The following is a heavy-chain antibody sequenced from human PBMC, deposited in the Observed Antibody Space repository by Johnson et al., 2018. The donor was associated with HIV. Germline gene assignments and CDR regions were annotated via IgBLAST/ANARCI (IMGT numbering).Heavy chain of an antibody. CDR3: ARERNMIVVDDDAFDS. J-gene: IGHJ3*02. Sequence: QEKLVESGGGVVQPGGSLRLSCAASGFTFRNYGMHWVRQAPGKGLEWVAFIRYDGSNKYSADSVKGRFPISRDNSKTTLYLQMNRRRAEDTAVYYCARERNMIVVDDDAFDSWGQGTMVTVSS. D-gene: IGHD3-22*01. V-gene: IGHV3-30*02. CDR2: IRYDGSNK. CDR1: GFTFRNYG.